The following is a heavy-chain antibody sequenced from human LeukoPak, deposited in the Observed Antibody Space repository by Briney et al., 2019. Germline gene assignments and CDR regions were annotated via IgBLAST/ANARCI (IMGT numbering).Heavy chain of an antibody. V-gene: IGHV3-23*01. CDR3: AKQLGYCSDGSCYFPY. Sequence: GGSLRLSCAASGVTLSSYAMSWARQAPGKGLEWVSAISNNGGYTYYTDSVQGRFTISRDNSKSTLCLQMNSLRAEDTAVYYCAKQLGYCSDGSCYFPYWGQGTLVTVSS. J-gene: IGHJ4*02. D-gene: IGHD2-15*01. CDR1: GVTLSSYA. CDR2: ISNNGGYT.